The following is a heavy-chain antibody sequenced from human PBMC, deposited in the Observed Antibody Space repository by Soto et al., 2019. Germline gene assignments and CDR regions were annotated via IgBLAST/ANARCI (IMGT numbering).Heavy chain of an antibody. CDR3: VRQGTNSEPNWFDP. CDR1: GYSFTSYW. Sequence: EVQLVQSGAEVKKPGESLRISCKGSGYSFTSYWISWVRQMPGKGLEWMGRIDPSDSYTNYSPSFQGHVTISADQSISTSFLQWSSLQASDTAMYYCVRQGTNSEPNWFDPWGQGTLVTVSS. D-gene: IGHD7-27*01. J-gene: IGHJ5*02. V-gene: IGHV5-10-1*03. CDR2: IDPSDSYT.